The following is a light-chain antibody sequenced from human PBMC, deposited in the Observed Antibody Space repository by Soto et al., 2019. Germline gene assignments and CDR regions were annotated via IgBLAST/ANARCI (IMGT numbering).Light chain of an antibody. CDR1: QTINSN. CDR3: QQGDSIPYT. Sequence: DIQMTQSTSSLSASVGDRVTITCRASQTINSNLNWYQQKPGKAAKLLIYAASSLQSGVPSRFSGSGAGTDVTLIISSLQPEDFATYYCQQGDSIPYTFGQGKKLEIK. V-gene: IGKV1-39*01. J-gene: IGKJ2*01. CDR2: AAS.